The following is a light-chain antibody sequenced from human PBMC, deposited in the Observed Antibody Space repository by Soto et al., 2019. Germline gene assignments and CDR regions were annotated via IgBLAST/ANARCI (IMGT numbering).Light chain of an antibody. Sequence: EIVLTQSPATLSLSPGERATLSCRASQSVSSYLAWYQQKPGQAPRLLIYEASNRATGIPARFSGSGSGADLTLTISSLEPEDFALYYCQQHINWPLTFGGGTKVDIK. V-gene: IGKV3-11*01. CDR1: QSVSSY. CDR3: QQHINWPLT. J-gene: IGKJ4*01. CDR2: EAS.